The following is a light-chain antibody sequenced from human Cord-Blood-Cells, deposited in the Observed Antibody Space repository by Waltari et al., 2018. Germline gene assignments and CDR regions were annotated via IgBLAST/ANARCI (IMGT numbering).Light chain of an antibody. V-gene: IGKV3-11*01. J-gene: IGKJ1*01. CDR2: DAS. CDR1: QSVSSY. CDR3: QQRSNWWT. Sequence: EIVLTHSPATLSLSPGERATLSCRASQSVSSYLAWYQQKPGQAPRLLIYDASNRATGIPARFSGSGSGTDFTLTISSLEPEDFAVYYWQQRSNWWTFGQGTKVEIK.